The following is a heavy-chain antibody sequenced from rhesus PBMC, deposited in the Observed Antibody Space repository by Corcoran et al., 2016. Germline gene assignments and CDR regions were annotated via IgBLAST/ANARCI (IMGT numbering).Heavy chain of an antibody. CDR1: GRSVSRINW. CDR3: ARDPLDGY. V-gene: IGHV4-65*01. J-gene: IGHJ4*01. D-gene: IGHD6-19*01. CDR2: ISGSSGST. Sequence: VQLQASGPGLVKPSETLSLTCAVSGRSVSRINWCSWSRPPPGKGREWIGLISGSSGSTYYNPSLKSRVNISTDTSKNQFSLKLSAVTAADTAVYYCARDPLDGYWGQGVLVTVSS.